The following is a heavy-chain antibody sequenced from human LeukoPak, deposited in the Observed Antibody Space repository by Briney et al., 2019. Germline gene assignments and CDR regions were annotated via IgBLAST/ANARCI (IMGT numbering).Heavy chain of an antibody. J-gene: IGHJ4*02. Sequence: SVKVSCKASGGTFSSHAISWVRQAPGQGLEWVGGIIPIFGTTNYAQKFQGRVTITTDESTSTGYMELRSLRSDDTAVYYCARGDSGYDYGFDNWGQGNLVTVSS. V-gene: IGHV1-69*05. D-gene: IGHD5-12*01. CDR1: GGTFSSHA. CDR2: IIPIFGTT. CDR3: ARGDSGYDYGFDN.